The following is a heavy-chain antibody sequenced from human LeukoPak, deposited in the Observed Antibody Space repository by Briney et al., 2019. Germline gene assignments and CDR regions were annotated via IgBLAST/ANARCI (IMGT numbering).Heavy chain of an antibody. D-gene: IGHD6-13*01. V-gene: IGHV5-51*01. J-gene: IGHJ4*02. CDR3: ARIRAIAAAGTQTYYFDY. CDR1: GYSFTSYW. Sequence: GGSLRLSCKGSGYSFTSYWIGWVRQMPGKGLEWMGIIYRGDSDTRYSPSFQGQVTISADKSISTAYLQWSSLKASDTAMYYCARIRAIAAAGTQTYYFDYWGQGTLVTVSS. CDR2: IYRGDSDT.